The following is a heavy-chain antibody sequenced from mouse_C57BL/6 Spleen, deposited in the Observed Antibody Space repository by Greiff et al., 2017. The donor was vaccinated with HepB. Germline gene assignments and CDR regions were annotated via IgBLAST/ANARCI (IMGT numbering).Heavy chain of an antibody. Sequence: VQLQQSVAELVRPGASVKLSCTASGFNIKNTYMHWVKQRPEQGLEWIGRIDPANGNTKYAPKFQGKATITADTSSNTAYLQLSSLTSEDTAIYYCASSNYYGSSYGYFDVWGTGTTVTVSS. CDR2: IDPANGNT. D-gene: IGHD1-1*01. V-gene: IGHV14-3*01. CDR3: ASSNYYGSSYGYFDV. J-gene: IGHJ1*03. CDR1: GFNIKNTY.